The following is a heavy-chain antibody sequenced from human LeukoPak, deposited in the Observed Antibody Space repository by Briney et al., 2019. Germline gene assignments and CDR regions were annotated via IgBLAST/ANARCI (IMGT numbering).Heavy chain of an antibody. D-gene: IGHD3-22*01. CDR2: ISSSSSYI. CDR3: ARADSSGYYSY. CDR1: GFTFSSYT. Sequence: SGGSLRLSCAASGFTFSSYTMNWVRQAPGKGLEWVPSISSSSSYIYYADSVKGRFTISRDNAKNSLYLQMNSLRAEDTAVYYCARADSSGYYSYWGQGTLVTVSS. V-gene: IGHV3-21*01. J-gene: IGHJ4*02.